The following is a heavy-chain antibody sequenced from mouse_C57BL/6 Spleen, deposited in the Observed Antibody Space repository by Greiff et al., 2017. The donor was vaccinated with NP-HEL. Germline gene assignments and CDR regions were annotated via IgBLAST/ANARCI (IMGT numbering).Heavy chain of an antibody. J-gene: IGHJ1*03. D-gene: IGHD1-1*01. CDR2: ISSGSSTI. Sequence: EVKLMESGGGLVKPGGSLKLSCAASGFTFSDYGMHWVRQAPEKGLEWVAYISSGSSTIYYADTVKGRFTLSRDNAKNTLFLQMTSLRSEDTAMYYCARPYGSSYGYFDVWGTGTTVTVSS. CDR3: ARPYGSSYGYFDV. CDR1: GFTFSDYG. V-gene: IGHV5-17*01.